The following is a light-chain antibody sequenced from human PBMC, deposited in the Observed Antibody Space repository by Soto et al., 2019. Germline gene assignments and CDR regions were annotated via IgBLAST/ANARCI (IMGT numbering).Light chain of an antibody. CDR2: AAS. CDR3: QRSYSTLMYT. V-gene: IGKV1-39*01. CDR1: QSISSY. J-gene: IGKJ2*01. Sequence: DIQMTQSPSSLSASVGDRVTITCRASQSISSYLNWYQQKPGKAPKLLIYAASSLQSGVPSRFXGSGSGTDFTLTISSLQPEDFTTYYCQRSYSTLMYTFGQATKLEIK.